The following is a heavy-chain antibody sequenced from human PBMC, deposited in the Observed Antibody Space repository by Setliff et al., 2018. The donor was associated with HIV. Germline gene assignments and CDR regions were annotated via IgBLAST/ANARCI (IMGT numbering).Heavy chain of an antibody. D-gene: IGHD5-12*01. CDR3: AKDPRAAVATICDY. CDR2: ISGSGGST. CDR1: GFTFEDYG. Sequence: PGGSLRLSCAVSGFTFEDYGMSWVRQAPGKGLEWVSAISGSGGSTYYADSVKGRFTISRDNSKNTLYLQMNSLRAEDTAVYYCAKDPRAAVATICDYWGQGTLVTVS. V-gene: IGHV3-23*01. J-gene: IGHJ4*02.